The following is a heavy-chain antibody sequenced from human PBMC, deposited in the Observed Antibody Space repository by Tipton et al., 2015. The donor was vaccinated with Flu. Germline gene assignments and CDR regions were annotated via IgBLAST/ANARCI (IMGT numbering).Heavy chain of an antibody. J-gene: IGHJ6*02. CDR1: GGSFSDNY. CDR3: ARGKGQRRKVATIRHYHYGMDV. D-gene: IGHD5-12*01. Sequence: TLSLTCAVYGGSFSDNYWSWIRQPPGKGLEWIGEINHSGSTNYNPSLKSRVTVSLDTSKNQFSLKLTSVTAADTAVYYCARGKGQRRKVATIRHYHYGMDVWGQGTTVTVSS. CDR2: INHSGST. V-gene: IGHV4-34*01.